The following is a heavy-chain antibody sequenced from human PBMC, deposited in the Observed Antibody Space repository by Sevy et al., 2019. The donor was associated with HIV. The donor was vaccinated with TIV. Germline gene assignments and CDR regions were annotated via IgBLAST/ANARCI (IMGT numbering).Heavy chain of an antibody. CDR3: AKHYYDTTTHNNWFDP. Sequence: GGSLRLSCAASGFTFSSYAMSWVRQAPGKGLEWVSAISGYGDSTNYADSVKGRFTISRDNLNNTLYLQMNSLRAEDTAVYYCAKHYYDTTTHNNWFDPWGPGTLVIVSS. D-gene: IGHD3-22*01. J-gene: IGHJ5*02. V-gene: IGHV3-23*01. CDR2: ISGYGDST. CDR1: GFTFSSYA.